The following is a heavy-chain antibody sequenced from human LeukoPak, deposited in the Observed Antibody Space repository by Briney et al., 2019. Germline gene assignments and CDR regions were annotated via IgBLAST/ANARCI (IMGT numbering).Heavy chain of an antibody. CDR3: ARRDCVGDCYSNWFDP. Sequence: ASVMVSCKASGYTFTKYFMHWVRQAPGQGLEWMGIINPRGGSTGYAQKFQGRITMTTDMSTRTVYMELSSLESEDTAVYYCARRDCVGDCYSNWFDPWGQGTLVTVSS. CDR2: INPRGGST. V-gene: IGHV1-46*01. D-gene: IGHD2-21*02. J-gene: IGHJ5*02. CDR1: GYTFTKYF.